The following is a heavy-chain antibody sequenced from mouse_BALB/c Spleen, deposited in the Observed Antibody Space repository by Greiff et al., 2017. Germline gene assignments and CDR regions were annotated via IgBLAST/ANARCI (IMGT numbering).Heavy chain of an antibody. J-gene: IGHJ4*01. D-gene: IGHD2-3*01. V-gene: IGHV5-12-1*01. CDR2: ISSGGGST. CDR3: ARPPDGPKGMDY. Sequence: EVQVVESGGGLVKPGGSLKLSCAASGFAFSSYDMSWVRQTPEKRLEWVAYISSGGGSTYYPDTVKGRFTISRDNAKNTLYLQMSSLKSEDTAMYYCARPPDGPKGMDYWGQGTSVTVSS. CDR1: GFAFSSYD.